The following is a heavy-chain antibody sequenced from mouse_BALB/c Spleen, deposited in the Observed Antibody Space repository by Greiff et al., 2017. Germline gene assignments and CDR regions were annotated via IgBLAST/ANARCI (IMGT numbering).Heavy chain of an antibody. Sequence: QVQLQQSGAELVRPGVSVKISCKGSGYTFTDYAMHWVKQSHAKSLEWIGVISTYYGDASYNQKFKGKATMTVDKSSSTAYMELARLTSEDSAIYYCARSNGYDEGYAMDYWGQGTSVTVSS. CDR1: GYTFTDYA. CDR3: ARSNGYDEGYAMDY. J-gene: IGHJ4*01. V-gene: IGHV1S137*01. D-gene: IGHD2-2*01. CDR2: ISTYYGDA.